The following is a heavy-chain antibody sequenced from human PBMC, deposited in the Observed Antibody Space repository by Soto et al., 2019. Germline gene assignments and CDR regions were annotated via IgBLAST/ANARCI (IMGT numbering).Heavy chain of an antibody. Sequence: SVKVSCKASGGTFSSYAISWVRQAPGQGLEWMGGIIPIFGTANYAQKFQGRVTITADESTSTAYMELSSLRSEDTAVYYCARDGPDIVVVPAAPRTLNWFDPWGHGTLVTVSS. CDR3: ARDGPDIVVVPAAPRTLNWFDP. V-gene: IGHV1-69*13. CDR1: GGTFSSYA. J-gene: IGHJ5*02. CDR2: IIPIFGTA. D-gene: IGHD2-2*01.